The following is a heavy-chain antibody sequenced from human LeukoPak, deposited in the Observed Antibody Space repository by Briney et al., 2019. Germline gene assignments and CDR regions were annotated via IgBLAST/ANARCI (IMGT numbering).Heavy chain of an antibody. Sequence: SETLSLTCAVYGGSFSGYYWSWIRQPPGKGLEWIGYIYYSGSTNYNPSLKSRVTISVDTSKNQFSLKLSSVTAADTAVYYCARALHGDYYGLGSYYLYMDVWGKGTTVTVSS. V-gene: IGHV4-59*01. CDR1: GGSFSGYY. D-gene: IGHD3-10*01. CDR2: IYYSGST. J-gene: IGHJ6*03. CDR3: ARALHGDYYGLGSYYLYMDV.